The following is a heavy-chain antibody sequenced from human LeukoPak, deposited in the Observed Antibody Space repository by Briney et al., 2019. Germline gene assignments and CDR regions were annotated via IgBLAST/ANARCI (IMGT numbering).Heavy chain of an antibody. CDR1: GFTFRNYA. J-gene: IGHJ4*02. Sequence: GGSLRLSCAASGFTFRNYAMSWVRQAPGKGLEWVSAIVGNGVSTYYADSVQGRFTISRDNSKNTLYLQMNSLRAEDTALYYCTKWGDYDGSTGYYDSDYWGQGTLVTVSS. V-gene: IGHV3-23*01. CDR3: TKWGDYDGSTGYYDSDY. D-gene: IGHD3-9*01. CDR2: IVGNGVST.